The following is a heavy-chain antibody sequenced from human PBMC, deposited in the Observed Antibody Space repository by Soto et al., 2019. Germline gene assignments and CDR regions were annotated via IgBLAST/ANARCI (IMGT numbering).Heavy chain of an antibody. J-gene: IGHJ4*02. CDR1: GFTFSSYA. Sequence: GGSLRLSCAASGFTFSSYAMHWVRQAPGKGLEWVAVISYDGSNKYYADSVKGRFTISRDNSKNTLYLQMNSLRAEDTAVYYCARELGILTGYYYYFDYWGQGTLVTVSS. D-gene: IGHD3-9*01. CDR2: ISYDGSNK. V-gene: IGHV3-30-3*01. CDR3: ARELGILTGYYYYFDY.